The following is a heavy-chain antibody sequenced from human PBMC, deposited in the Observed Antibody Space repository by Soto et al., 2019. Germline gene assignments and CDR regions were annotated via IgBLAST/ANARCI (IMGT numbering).Heavy chain of an antibody. Sequence: EAPKISCKGSGYGFIHYWIAWGRQKPGQRLEWLGILYPGESATRYSPSFQGRVTFPDDKSISTAYLQLNSLRALDTLIYYWARGLPTGGYNLDHWGKGTQVTVVS. CDR2: LYPGESAT. D-gene: IGHD7-27*01. J-gene: IGHJ1*01. CDR3: ARGLPTGGYNLDH. V-gene: IGHV5-51*01. CDR1: GYGFIHYW.